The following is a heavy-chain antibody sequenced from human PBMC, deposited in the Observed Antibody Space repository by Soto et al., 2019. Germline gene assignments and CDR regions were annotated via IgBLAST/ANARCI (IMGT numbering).Heavy chain of an antibody. CDR1: GFTFSSYS. V-gene: IGHV3-48*02. Sequence: GGSLRLSCAASGFTFSSYSMNWVRQAPGKGLEWVSYISSSSSTIYYADVVKGRFTISRDNAKNSLYLQMNSLRDEDTAVYYCAIDLPQWLVQRNYYYYGMDVWGQGTTVTVSS. D-gene: IGHD6-19*01. CDR3: AIDLPQWLVQRNYYYYGMDV. J-gene: IGHJ6*02. CDR2: ISSSSSTI.